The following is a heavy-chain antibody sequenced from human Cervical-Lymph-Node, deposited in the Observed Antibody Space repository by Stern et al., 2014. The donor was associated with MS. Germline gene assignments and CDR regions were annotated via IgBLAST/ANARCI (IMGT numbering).Heavy chain of an antibody. CDR3: ARRSGSYSFDY. CDR1: GYTFTNYG. V-gene: IGHV1-18*01. J-gene: IGHJ4*02. Sequence: QVQLVQYGAEVKKPGASVKVSCKPTGYTFTNYGISWVRQAPGQGLEWMGWISTYNGRTNYAQKLQGRLTMTRDTSTSTAYMDLRSLTSDDTAVYYCARRSGSYSFDYWGQGTLVTVSS. CDR2: ISTYNGRT. D-gene: IGHD1-26*01.